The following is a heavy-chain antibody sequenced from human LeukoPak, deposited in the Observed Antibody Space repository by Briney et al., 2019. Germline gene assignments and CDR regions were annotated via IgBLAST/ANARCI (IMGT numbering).Heavy chain of an antibody. CDR2: ISGSGGST. D-gene: IGHD3-10*01. CDR3: AKVWFGDPKPPFDY. CDR1: GFTFRSYG. V-gene: IGHV3-23*01. Sequence: GGSLRLSCAASGFTFRSYGMSWVRQAPGKGLEWVSGISGSGGSTYYTDSVKGRFTISRDNSKNTLYLQMNSLRAEDTAVYYCAKVWFGDPKPPFDYWGQGTLVTVSS. J-gene: IGHJ4*02.